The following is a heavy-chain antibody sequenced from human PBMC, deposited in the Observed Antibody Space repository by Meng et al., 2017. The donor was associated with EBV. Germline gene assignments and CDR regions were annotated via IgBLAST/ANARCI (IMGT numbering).Heavy chain of an antibody. CDR3: ARERTGYYAEY. CDR1: GFPFSGYA. V-gene: IGHV3-30-3*01. D-gene: IGHD3/OR15-3a*01. J-gene: IGHJ4*02. CDR2: ISYEGSNE. Sequence: QVQLVESGGGVLQPGRALRLSCAAPGFPFSGYAMHWVRQAPGKGLDWVAFISYEGSNEWYAGSVKGRFTISRDNSKNTLSLQMNSLRPEDTAIYYCARERTGYYAEYWGQGTLVTVSS.